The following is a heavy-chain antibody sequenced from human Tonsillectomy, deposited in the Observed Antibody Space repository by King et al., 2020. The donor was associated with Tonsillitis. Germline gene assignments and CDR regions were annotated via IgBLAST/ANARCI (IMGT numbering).Heavy chain of an antibody. D-gene: IGHD3-16*01. V-gene: IGHV3-43*01. CDR2: ISWDGGST. CDR1: GFTFDDYT. Sequence: GQLVQSGGVVVQPGGSLRLSCAASGFTFDDYTMHWVRQAPGKGLEWGSLISWDGGSTYYADSVKGRFTISRDNSKNSLYLQMNSLRTEDTALYYCAKDRRGGFFDYWGQGTLVTVSS. J-gene: IGHJ4*02. CDR3: AKDRRGGFFDY.